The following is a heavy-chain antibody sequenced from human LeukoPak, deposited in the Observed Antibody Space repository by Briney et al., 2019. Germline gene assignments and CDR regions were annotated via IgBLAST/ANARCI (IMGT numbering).Heavy chain of an antibody. V-gene: IGHV4-59*01. D-gene: IGHD2-21*02. CDR2: MYYSGTT. J-gene: IGHJ4*02. CDR1: GGSITSYY. CDR3: ARLPMAVTPHVGY. Sequence: PSETLSLTCTVSGGSITSYYRSWIRQSPGKGLEWIGFMYYSGTTNYNPSLKSRVTISLGMSKNQFSLKLSSVTAADTAVYYCARLPMAVTPHVGYWGQGTLVTVSS.